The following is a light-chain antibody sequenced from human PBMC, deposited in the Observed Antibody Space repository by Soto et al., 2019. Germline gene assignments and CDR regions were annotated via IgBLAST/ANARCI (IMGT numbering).Light chain of an antibody. V-gene: IGLV2-14*01. CDR3: SSYTSSSNYV. J-gene: IGLJ1*01. CDR1: SSDVGGYNY. Sequence: QSALTQPASVSGSPGQSITISCTGTSSDVGGYNYVSWYQQHPGKAPKLMIYEVSNRPSGVTNRFSGSKSGNTASLTISGLQAEDEADYYCSSYTSSSNYVLGNGTKVT. CDR2: EVS.